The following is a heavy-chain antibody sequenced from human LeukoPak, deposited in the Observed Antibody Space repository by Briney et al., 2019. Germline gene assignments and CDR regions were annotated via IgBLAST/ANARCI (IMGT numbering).Heavy chain of an antibody. D-gene: IGHD3-9*01. CDR2: ISSSSSYI. V-gene: IGHV3-21*01. CDR1: GFTFSSYS. CDR3: ARDSFLTGYLDV. Sequence: PGGSLRLSCAASGFTFSSYSMNWVRQAPGKGLEWVSSISSSSSYIYYADSVKGRFTISRDKAKNSLYLQMNSLRAEDTAVYYCARDSFLTGYLDVWGQGTTVTVSS. J-gene: IGHJ6*02.